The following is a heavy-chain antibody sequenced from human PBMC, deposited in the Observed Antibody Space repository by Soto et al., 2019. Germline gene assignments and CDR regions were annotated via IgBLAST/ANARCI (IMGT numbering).Heavy chain of an antibody. V-gene: IGHV4-4*02. D-gene: IGHD3-9*01. Sequence: SKTLSLTCAVSGGSLSSSNCWRWVRQPPGQRLEWIGEIYHSGSTNYNPALKSRVTISVDKSKNQFSLKLSSVTAADTAVYYCARDPAYYDILTGYHPYGMDVWGQGTTVTVS. J-gene: IGHJ6*02. CDR3: ARDPAYYDILTGYHPYGMDV. CDR2: IYHSGST. CDR1: GGSLSSSNC.